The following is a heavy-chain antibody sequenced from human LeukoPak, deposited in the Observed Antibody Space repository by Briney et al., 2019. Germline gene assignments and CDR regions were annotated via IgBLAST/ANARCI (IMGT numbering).Heavy chain of an antibody. CDR3: ARDLQPAAIGHDAFDM. Sequence: ASVKVSCKASGGTFGSYGISWVRQAPGQGLEWMGGIILIFHTPNYAQKFQGRVTITTDESTSTAYMELSSLRSEDTAVYYCARDLQPAAIGHDAFDMWGQGTMVTVSS. V-gene: IGHV1-69*05. D-gene: IGHD2-2*01. CDR2: IILIFHTP. CDR1: GGTFGSYG. J-gene: IGHJ3*02.